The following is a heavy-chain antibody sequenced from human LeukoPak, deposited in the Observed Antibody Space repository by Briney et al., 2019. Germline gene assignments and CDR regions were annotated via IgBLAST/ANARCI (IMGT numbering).Heavy chain of an antibody. CDR3: ARDVGGAFDI. CDR2: IKQDGSEK. J-gene: IGHJ3*02. D-gene: IGHD2-15*01. V-gene: IGHV3-7*03. Sequence: GGSLRLSCAASGFTFSNYWMSWVRQAPGKGLEWVANIKQDGSEKYYVDSVKGRFTISRDNAKNSLFLQMNSLRAGDTALYYCARDVGGAFDIWGQGTMVTVSS. CDR1: GFTFSNYW.